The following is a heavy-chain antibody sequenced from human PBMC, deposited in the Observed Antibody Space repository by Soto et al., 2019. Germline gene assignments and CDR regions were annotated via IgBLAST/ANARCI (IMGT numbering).Heavy chain of an antibody. Sequence: SETLSLTCAVYGGSFSGYYWSWIRQPPGKGLEWIGEINHSGSTNYNPSLKSRVTISVDTSKNQFSLKLSSVTAADTAVYYCARRGEGYYYYYGMDVWGQGTTVTVSS. D-gene: IGHD3-16*01. CDR2: INHSGST. J-gene: IGHJ6*02. CDR1: GGSFSGYY. CDR3: ARRGEGYYYYYGMDV. V-gene: IGHV4-34*01.